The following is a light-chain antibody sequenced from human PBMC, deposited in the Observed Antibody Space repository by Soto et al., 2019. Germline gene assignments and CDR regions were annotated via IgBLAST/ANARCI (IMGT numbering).Light chain of an antibody. CDR3: QQYGNSPWT. CDR2: DAS. V-gene: IGKV1-5*01. J-gene: IGKJ1*01. CDR1: QSISSW. Sequence: IHMTQSLSTLSASVLDIVTMTCLASQSISSWLAWYQQKPGKAPKLLIYDASSLESGVPSRFSGSGSGTDFTLTISRLEPEDFAVYYCQQYGNSPWTFGQGTKVDIK.